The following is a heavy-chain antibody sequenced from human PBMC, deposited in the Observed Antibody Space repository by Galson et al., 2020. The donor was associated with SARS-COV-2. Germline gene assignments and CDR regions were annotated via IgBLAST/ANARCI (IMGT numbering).Heavy chain of an antibody. CDR1: GFTFSSYA. Sequence: GESLKISCAASGFTFSSYAMHWVRQAPGKVLEWVAVISYDGSNKYYADSVKGRFTISRDNSKNTLYLQMNSLRAEDTAVYYCARDISGSYYGPFDYWGQGTLVTVSS. V-gene: IGHV3-30*04. CDR3: ARDISGSYYGPFDY. D-gene: IGHD1-26*01. CDR2: ISYDGSNK. J-gene: IGHJ4*02.